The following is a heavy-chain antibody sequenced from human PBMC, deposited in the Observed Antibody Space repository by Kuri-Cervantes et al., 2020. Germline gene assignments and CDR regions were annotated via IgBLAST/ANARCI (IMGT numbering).Heavy chain of an antibody. CDR2: INPNSGGT. J-gene: IGHJ6*02. Sequence: ASVKVSCKASGYTFTGYYMHWVRQAPGQGLEWMGWINPNSGGTNYAQKFQGWVTMTRDASISTAYMELSRLRSDDTAVYYCARGLYDILACMDVWGQGTTVTVSS. D-gene: IGHD3-9*01. CDR1: GYTFTGYY. CDR3: ARGLYDILACMDV. V-gene: IGHV1-2*04.